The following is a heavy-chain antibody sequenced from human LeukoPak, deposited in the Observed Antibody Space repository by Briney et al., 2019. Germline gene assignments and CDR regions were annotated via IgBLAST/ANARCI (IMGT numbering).Heavy chain of an antibody. Sequence: GGSLRLSCAASGFTFSSYWMSWVRQAPGKGLEWVANINQDGSEKYYVDSVKGRFTISRDNAKNSLYLQMNSLRAEDTAVYYCAKDRYTGYGPQYDYWGQGTLVTVSS. CDR2: INQDGSEK. D-gene: IGHD5-12*01. V-gene: IGHV3-7*03. CDR1: GFTFSSYW. CDR3: AKDRYTGYGPQYDY. J-gene: IGHJ4*02.